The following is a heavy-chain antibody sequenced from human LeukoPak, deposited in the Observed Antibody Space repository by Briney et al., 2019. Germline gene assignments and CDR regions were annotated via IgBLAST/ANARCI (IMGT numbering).Heavy chain of an antibody. Sequence: PPGGSLRLSCAASGFTFSSYAMSWVRQAPGKGLEWVSDISGSGGSKYYADSVKGRFTISRDNSKNTLYLQMNSLRAEDTAVYYCAKDEAYCGGDCWNAAFDIWGQGTMVTVSS. CDR2: ISGSGGSK. CDR1: GFTFSSYA. D-gene: IGHD2-21*02. V-gene: IGHV3-23*01. J-gene: IGHJ3*02. CDR3: AKDEAYCGGDCWNAAFDI.